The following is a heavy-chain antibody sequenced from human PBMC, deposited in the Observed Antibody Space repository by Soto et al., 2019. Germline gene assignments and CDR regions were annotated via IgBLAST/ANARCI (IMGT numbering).Heavy chain of an antibody. V-gene: IGHV1-69*01. J-gene: IGHJ3*02. CDR2: IIPIFGTA. Sequence: QVQLVQSGAEVKKPGSSVKVSCKASGGTFSSYAISWVRQAPGQGLEWMGGIIPIFGTANYAQKFQGRVTITADESTSTAYMELSSLRSEDTAVYYGAREYYYGSGSHDAFDSWGQGTMVTGSS. D-gene: IGHD3-10*01. CDR3: AREYYYGSGSHDAFDS. CDR1: GGTFSSYA.